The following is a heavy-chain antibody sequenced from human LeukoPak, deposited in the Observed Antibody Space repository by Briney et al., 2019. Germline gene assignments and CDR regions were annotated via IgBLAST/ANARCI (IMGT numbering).Heavy chain of an antibody. CDR2: SHYTGSS. V-gene: IGHV4-59*01. D-gene: IGHD5-12*01. Sequence: SETLSLTCTVFGGSISNYYWTWIRQPPGKAPEWIGYSHYTGSSNYNPSLKSRVTISVDTSKNQFSLKLSSVTAADTAVYYCARAYSDYGNDAFDIWGQGTMVTVS. J-gene: IGHJ3*02. CDR3: ARAYSDYGNDAFDI. CDR1: GGSISNYY.